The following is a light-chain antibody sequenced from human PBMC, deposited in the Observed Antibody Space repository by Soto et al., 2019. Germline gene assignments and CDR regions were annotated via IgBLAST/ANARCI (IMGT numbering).Light chain of an antibody. CDR3: KSYAGSNTYV. V-gene: IGLV2-8*01. CDR1: KNDIGVYDF. CDR2: EVV. Sequence: QSVLTQPPSASGSPGQSVTIYCTGTKNDIGVYDFVSWYQHHPGKAPRLIIYEVVQRPSGVPDRFSGSKSGNTASLTVSGLQAADEADYFCKSYAGSNTYVFGSGTKVT. J-gene: IGLJ1*01.